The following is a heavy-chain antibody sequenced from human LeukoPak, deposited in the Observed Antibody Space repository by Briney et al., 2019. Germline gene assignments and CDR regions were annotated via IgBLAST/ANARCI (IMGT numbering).Heavy chain of an antibody. J-gene: IGHJ6*03. D-gene: IGHD1-26*01. CDR1: GFTFSSYG. Sequence: GGSLRLSCAASGFTFSSYGVSWVRQAPGKGLEWVSAISGSGGSTYYADSVKGRFTISRDNSKNTLYLQMNSLRAEDTAVYYCARGQRWDSYYYYMDVWGKGTTVTVSS. V-gene: IGHV3-23*01. CDR2: ISGSGGST. CDR3: ARGQRWDSYYYYMDV.